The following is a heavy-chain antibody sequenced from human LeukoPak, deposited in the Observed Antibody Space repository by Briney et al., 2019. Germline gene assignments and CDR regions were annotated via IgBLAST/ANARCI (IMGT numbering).Heavy chain of an antibody. CDR1: GFTFSSYW. Sequence: GGSLRLSCAASGFTFSSYWMSWVRQAPGKGLEWVANIKQDGSEKYYVDSVKGRFTISRDNAKNSLHLQMNSLRAEDTAVYYCARGPAGEYFDYWGQGTLVTVSS. CDR3: ARGPAGEYFDY. CDR2: IKQDGSEK. V-gene: IGHV3-7*01. D-gene: IGHD7-27*01. J-gene: IGHJ4*02.